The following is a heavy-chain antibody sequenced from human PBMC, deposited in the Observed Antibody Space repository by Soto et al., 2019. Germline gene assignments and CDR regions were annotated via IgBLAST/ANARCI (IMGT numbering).Heavy chain of an antibody. J-gene: IGHJ5*02. CDR3: ARASSAVAGTGWFDP. CDR2: INPSGGST. V-gene: IGHV1-46*01. CDR1: GYTFTSYY. Sequence: ASVKVSCTASGYTFTSYYMHWVRQAPGQGLEWMGIINPSGGSTSYAQKFQGRVTMTRDTSTSTVYMELSSLRSEDTAVYYCARASSAVAGTGWFDPWGQGTLVTVSS. D-gene: IGHD6-19*01.